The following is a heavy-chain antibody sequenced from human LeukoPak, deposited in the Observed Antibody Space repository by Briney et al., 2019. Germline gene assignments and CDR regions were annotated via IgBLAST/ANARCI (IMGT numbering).Heavy chain of an antibody. CDR1: GFTFDDYG. Sequence: GGSLRLSCAASGFTFDDYGMSWVRQAPGKGLEWVSGINWNGGSTGYADSVKGRFTISRDNAKNSLYLQMNSLRAEDTALYYCARDFDVDTAMVPFSEYCSGGSCYPEYWGQGTLVTVSS. D-gene: IGHD2-15*01. CDR3: ARDFDVDTAMVPFSEYCSGGSCYPEY. V-gene: IGHV3-20*04. J-gene: IGHJ4*02. CDR2: INWNGGST.